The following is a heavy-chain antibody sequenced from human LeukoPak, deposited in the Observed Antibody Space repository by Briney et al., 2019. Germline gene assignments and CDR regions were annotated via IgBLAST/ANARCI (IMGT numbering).Heavy chain of an antibody. Sequence: SETLSLTCTVSGYSISTGYYWDWIRQPPGKGLEWIGTFYHGGSTYYNPSLKSRVTISVDTSKNQFSLNLTSVTAADTAVYYCAREPYYYDSIGYWDWGQGTLVTVSS. CDR3: AREPYYYDSIGYWD. D-gene: IGHD3-22*01. CDR2: FYHGGST. V-gene: IGHV4-38-2*02. J-gene: IGHJ4*02. CDR1: GYSISTGYY.